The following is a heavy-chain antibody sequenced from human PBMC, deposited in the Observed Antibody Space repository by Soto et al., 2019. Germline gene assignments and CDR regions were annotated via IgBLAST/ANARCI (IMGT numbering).Heavy chain of an antibody. CDR2: IDPSGSYT. CDR3: ARGSILTGYYGDY. V-gene: IGHV5-10-1*01. D-gene: IGHD3-9*01. CDR1: GYTFTSYW. J-gene: IGHJ4*02. Sequence: GESLKISCKGSGYTFTSYWISWVRQMPGKGLEWMGRIDPSGSYTNYSPSFQGHVTISVDKSISTAYLQWSSLKASDTAMYYCARGSILTGYYGDYWGQGTLVTVSS.